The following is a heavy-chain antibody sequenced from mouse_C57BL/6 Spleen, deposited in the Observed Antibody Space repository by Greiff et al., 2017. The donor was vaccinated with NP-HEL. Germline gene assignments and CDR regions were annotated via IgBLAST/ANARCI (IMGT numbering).Heavy chain of an antibody. V-gene: IGHV1-54*01. CDR3: ARCYDGYLYYAMDY. CDR2: INPGSGGT. Sequence: QVQLQQSGAELVRPGPSVKVSCKASGYAFTNYLIEWVKQRPGQGLEWIGVINPGSGGTNYNEKFKGKATLTADKSSSTAYMQLSSLTSEDSAVYFCARCYDGYLYYAMDYWGQGTSVTVSS. CDR1: GYAFTNYL. J-gene: IGHJ4*01. D-gene: IGHD2-3*01.